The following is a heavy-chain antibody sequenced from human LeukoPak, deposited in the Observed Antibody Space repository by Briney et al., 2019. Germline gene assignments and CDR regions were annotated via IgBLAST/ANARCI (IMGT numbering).Heavy chain of an antibody. CDR2: INSGGST. V-gene: IGHV3-23*01. CDR1: GFTFSSFY. CDR3: AKRAAGYYFDY. Sequence: GGSLRLSCAASGFTFSSFYMSWVRQAPGEGLEWVSSINSGGSTFYADPMKGRFTLSRDNSKNTLYLQMNSLTAEDTAVYYCAKRAAGYYFDYWGQGTLVTVSS. J-gene: IGHJ4*02. D-gene: IGHD6-13*01.